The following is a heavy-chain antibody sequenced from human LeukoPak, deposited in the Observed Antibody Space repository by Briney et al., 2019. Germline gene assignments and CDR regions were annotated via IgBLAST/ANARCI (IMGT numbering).Heavy chain of an antibody. V-gene: IGHV1-69*13. J-gene: IGHJ4*02. D-gene: IGHD3-22*01. CDR2: IIPIFGTA. CDR1: GGTFSSYA. CDR3: ARDSRAYYYDSSGYYLDY. Sequence: SVKVSCKASGGTFSSYAISWVRQAPGQGLEWMGGIIPIFGTANYAQKFQGRVTITADESTSTAYMELSSLRSEDTAVYYCARDSRAYYYDSSGYYLDYWGQGTLVTVSS.